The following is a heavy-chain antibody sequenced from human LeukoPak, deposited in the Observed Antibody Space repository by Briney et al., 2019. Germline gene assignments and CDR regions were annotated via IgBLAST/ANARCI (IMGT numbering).Heavy chain of an antibody. CDR2: IRYDGSNK. CDR3: AKDLVGANWFDP. D-gene: IGHD1-26*01. CDR1: GFTFSSYG. V-gene: IGHV3-30*02. Sequence: PGGSLRLSCAASGFTFSSYGMHWVRQAPGKGLEWVAFIRYDGSNKYYADSVKGRFTISRDNSKNTLYPQMNSLRAEDTAVYYCAKDLVGANWFDPWGQGTLVTVSS. J-gene: IGHJ5*02.